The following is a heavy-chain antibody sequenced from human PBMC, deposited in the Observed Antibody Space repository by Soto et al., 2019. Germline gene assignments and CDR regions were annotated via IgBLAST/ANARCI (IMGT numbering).Heavy chain of an antibody. CDR3: AKDFYGDHTDRGAFDI. Sequence: GGSLRLSCAASGFTFSSYAMSWVRQAPGKGLEWVSAISGSGGSTYYADSVKGRFTISRDNSKNTLYLQMNSLRAEDTAVYYCAKDFYGDHTDRGAFDIWGQGTMVTVSS. CDR1: GFTFSSYA. D-gene: IGHD4-17*01. CDR2: ISGSGGST. J-gene: IGHJ3*02. V-gene: IGHV3-23*01.